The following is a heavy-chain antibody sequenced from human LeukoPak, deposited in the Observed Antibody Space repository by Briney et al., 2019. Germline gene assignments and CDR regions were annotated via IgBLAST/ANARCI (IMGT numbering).Heavy chain of an antibody. J-gene: IGHJ4*02. V-gene: IGHV1-46*01. CDR2: INPSGGST. Sequence: GASVKVSCKASGYTFTSYYMHWVRQAPGQGLEWMGIINPSGGSTSYAQKFQGRVTMTRDTSTSTVYMELSSLRSEDTAVYYCARALRVEWELLRGAFDYWGQGTLVTVSS. CDR3: ARALRVEWELLRGAFDY. CDR1: GYTFTSYY. D-gene: IGHD1-26*01.